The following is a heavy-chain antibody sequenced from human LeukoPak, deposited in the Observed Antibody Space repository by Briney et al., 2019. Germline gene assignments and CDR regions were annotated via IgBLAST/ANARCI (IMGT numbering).Heavy chain of an antibody. J-gene: IGHJ4*02. CDR3: ASTTDKGLTHVPIDY. V-gene: IGHV4-34*01. D-gene: IGHD1-1*01. CDR2: INHSGST. Sequence: SETLSLTCAVYGGSFSGYYWSWIRQPPGKGLEWIGEINHSGSTNYNPSLKSRVTISVDTSKNQFSLKLSSVTAADTAVYYCASTTDKGLTHVPIDYWGQGTLVTVSS. CDR1: GGSFSGYY.